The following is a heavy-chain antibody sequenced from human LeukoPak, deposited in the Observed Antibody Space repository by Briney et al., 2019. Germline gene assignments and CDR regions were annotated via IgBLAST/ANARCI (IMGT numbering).Heavy chain of an antibody. D-gene: IGHD6-13*01. V-gene: IGHV4-34*01. CDR1: GGSFSGYY. J-gene: IGHJ6*02. CDR3: ARAPPLAKKYSSSWYSYYYYYYGMDV. Sequence: SETLSLTCAVYGGSFSGYYWSWIRQPPGKGLEWIGEINHSGSTNYNPSLKSRVTISVDTSKNQFSLKLSSVTAADTAVYYCARAPPLAKKYSSSWYSYYYYYYGMDVWGQGTTVTVSS. CDR2: INHSGST.